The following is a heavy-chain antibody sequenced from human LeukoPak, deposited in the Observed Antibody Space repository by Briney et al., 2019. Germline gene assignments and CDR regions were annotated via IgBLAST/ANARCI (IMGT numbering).Heavy chain of an antibody. J-gene: IGHJ4*02. D-gene: IGHD3-9*01. Sequence: SETLSLTCAVYGGSFSGYYWSWIRQPPGKGLEWIGEINHSGSTNYNPSLKSRVTISVDTSKNQFSLKLSSVTAADTAVYYCARAVGYFDWLPLFDYWGQGTLVTVSS. CDR1: GGSFSGYY. CDR2: INHSGST. CDR3: ARAVGYFDWLPLFDY. V-gene: IGHV4-34*01.